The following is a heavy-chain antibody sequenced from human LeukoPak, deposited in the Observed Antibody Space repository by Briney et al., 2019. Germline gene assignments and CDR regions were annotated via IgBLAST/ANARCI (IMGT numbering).Heavy chain of an antibody. J-gene: IGHJ5*02. Sequence: SETLSLTCTVSGGSISSYYWSWIRHPPGKGLEWVGYIYYSGSTNYNHSLKSRVTISVDTSKDQFSLNLSSATAADTAIYYCARDESSSLRTYFDPWGQGTLVTVAT. CDR1: GGSISSYY. CDR2: IYYSGST. V-gene: IGHV4-4*08. D-gene: IGHD6-13*01. CDR3: ARDESSSLRTYFDP.